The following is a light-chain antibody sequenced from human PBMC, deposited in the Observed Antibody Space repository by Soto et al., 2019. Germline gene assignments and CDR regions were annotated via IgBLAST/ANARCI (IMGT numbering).Light chain of an antibody. Sequence: EIVLRQSPPTLSLSPGERATLSCRASQSVRSFLTWYQQRPGQAPRLLIYDASKRASGIPARFSGSGSGTDFNLTISSLDPEDFAVYYCQQRSSWITFGQGTRLEIK. CDR3: QQRSSWIT. CDR1: QSVRSF. V-gene: IGKV3-11*01. J-gene: IGKJ5*01. CDR2: DAS.